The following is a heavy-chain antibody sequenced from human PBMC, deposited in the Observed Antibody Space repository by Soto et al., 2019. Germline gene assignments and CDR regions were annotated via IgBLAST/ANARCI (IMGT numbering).Heavy chain of an antibody. Sequence: GGSLRLSCAASGFTFSSYAMSWVRQAPGKGLEWVSAISGSGGSTYYADSVKGRFTISRDNSKNTLYLQMNSLRAEDTAVYYCAKDNLGRYYGSGHYFDYWGQGTLVTVSS. CDR2: ISGSGGST. J-gene: IGHJ4*02. CDR1: GFTFSSYA. CDR3: AKDNLGRYYGSGHYFDY. V-gene: IGHV3-23*01. D-gene: IGHD3-10*01.